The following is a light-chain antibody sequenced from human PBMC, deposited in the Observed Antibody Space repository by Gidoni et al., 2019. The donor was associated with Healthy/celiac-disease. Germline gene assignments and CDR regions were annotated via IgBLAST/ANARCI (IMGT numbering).Light chain of an antibody. CDR1: QSVSSSY. V-gene: IGKV3-20*01. CDR2: GAS. Sequence: EIVFTQSPGTLSLSPGERATLSCRASQSVSSSYLAWYQQKPGQAPRLLIYGASSSATGIPDRFSGSGSGTDFTLTISRLEPEDFAVYYCQQYGSSPALTFGGGTKVEIK. J-gene: IGKJ4*01. CDR3: QQYGSSPALT.